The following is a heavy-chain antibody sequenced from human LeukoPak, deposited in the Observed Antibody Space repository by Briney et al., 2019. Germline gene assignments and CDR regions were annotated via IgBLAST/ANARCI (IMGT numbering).Heavy chain of an antibody. V-gene: IGHV1-69*01. CDR3: AKAYRGYRAAFDI. J-gene: IGHJ3*02. CDR1: GGTFSSYA. Sequence: SVKVSCKASGGTFSSYAISWVRQAPGQGLEWMGGIIPIFGTANYAQKFQGRVTITADESTSTAYMELSSLRSEDTAVYYCAKAYRGYRAAFDIWGQGTMVTVSS. D-gene: IGHD3-22*01. CDR2: IIPIFGTA.